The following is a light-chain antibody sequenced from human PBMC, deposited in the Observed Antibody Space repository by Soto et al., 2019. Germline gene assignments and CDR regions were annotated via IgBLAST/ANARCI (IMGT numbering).Light chain of an antibody. J-gene: IGKJ5*01. CDR3: QQYNSYFYT. CDR2: AAS. Sequence: IQMTQSPSSLSSCVGERFSMTCRASQGINSWLAWYQQKPGKAPKLLIYAASNLQSGVPSRFSGSGSGTEFTLTISSLQPDDFATYYCQQYNSYFYTFGQGTRLEIK. V-gene: IGKV1D-16*01. CDR1: QGINSW.